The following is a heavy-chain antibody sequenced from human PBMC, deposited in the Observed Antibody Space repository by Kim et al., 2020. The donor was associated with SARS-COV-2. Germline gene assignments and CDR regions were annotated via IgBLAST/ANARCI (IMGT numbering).Heavy chain of an antibody. Sequence: SVKVSCKASGGTFSSYAISWVRQAPGQGLEWMGGIIPIFGTANYAQKFQGRVTITADESTSTAYMELSSLRSEDTAVYYCARVGGEDSGRYLFDYWGQGTLGTVSS. CDR2: IIPIFGTA. J-gene: IGHJ4*02. CDR3: ARVGGEDSGRYLFDY. V-gene: IGHV1-69*13. CDR1: GGTFSSYA. D-gene: IGHD1-26*01.